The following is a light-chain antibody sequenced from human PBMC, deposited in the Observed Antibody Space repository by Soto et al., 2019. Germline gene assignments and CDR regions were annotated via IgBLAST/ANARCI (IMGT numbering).Light chain of an antibody. CDR3: QQYINWPWT. CDR1: QSISSN. V-gene: IGKV3-15*01. J-gene: IGKJ1*01. Sequence: EIVMTQSPATLSVSPGEGATLSCRASQSISSNLDWYQQKPGQAPRLLITGASTRATGIAARISGSGSGTEFTLTISSLQSEDVAVYYCQQYINWPWTFGQGTKVEIK. CDR2: GAS.